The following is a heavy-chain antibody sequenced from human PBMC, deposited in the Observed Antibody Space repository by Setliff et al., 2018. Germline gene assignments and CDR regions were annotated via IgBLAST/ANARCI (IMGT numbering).Heavy chain of an antibody. V-gene: IGHV3-23*01. CDR2: ISGSGGST. Sequence: PGGSLRLSCAASGFTFSNHWMTWVRQAPGKGLEWVSAISGSGGSTYYADSVKGRFTISRDNSKNTLYLQMNSLRAEDTAVYYCAEDHSSGYYYHFDYWGQGTLVTVSS. CDR3: AEDHSSGYYYHFDY. D-gene: IGHD3-22*01. J-gene: IGHJ4*02. CDR1: GFTFSNHW.